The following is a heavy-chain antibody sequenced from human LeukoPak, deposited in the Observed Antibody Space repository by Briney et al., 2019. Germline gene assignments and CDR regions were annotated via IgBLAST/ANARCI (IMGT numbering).Heavy chain of an antibody. CDR2: ISAYNGNT. CDR3: AREEAWGFPATVAYGMDV. J-gene: IGHJ6*02. D-gene: IGHD3-16*01. Sequence: GASVKVSCKASGDTFTSYGISWVRQAPGQGLEWMGWISAYNGNTNYAQKLQGRVTMTTDTSTSTAYMELRSLRSDDTAVYYCAREEAWGFPATVAYGMDVWGQGTTVTVSS. V-gene: IGHV1-18*01. CDR1: GDTFTSYG.